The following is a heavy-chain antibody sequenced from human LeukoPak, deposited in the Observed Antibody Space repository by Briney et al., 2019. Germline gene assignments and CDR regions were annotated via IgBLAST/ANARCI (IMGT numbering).Heavy chain of an antibody. CDR3: AKVRSTYYFDY. Sequence: GVSLRLSCATSGFTFSDYYMSWIRQAPGKGLEWVSYISVSGTTMYYADSVKGRFTLSRDNAKNSLYLQMNSLRAEDTAVYYCAKVRSTYYFDYWGQGTLVTVSS. D-gene: IGHD3-3*01. J-gene: IGHJ4*02. CDR2: ISVSGTTM. CDR1: GFTFSDYY. V-gene: IGHV3-11*04.